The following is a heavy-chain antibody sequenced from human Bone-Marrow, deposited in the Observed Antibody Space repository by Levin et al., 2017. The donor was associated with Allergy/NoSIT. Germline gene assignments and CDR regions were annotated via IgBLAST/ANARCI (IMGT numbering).Heavy chain of an antibody. Sequence: PSETLSLTCTVSGDSISRCYWSWIRQPPGKGLEWIGYIYYSGSTNYNPSLKSRVTISVDTSKNQFSLDLNFVTAADTAVYYCARDAQTSPTRNYGMDVWGQGTTVTVSS. CDR1: GDSISRCY. CDR3: ARDAQTSPTRNYGMDV. J-gene: IGHJ6*02. CDR2: IYYSGST. V-gene: IGHV4-59*01.